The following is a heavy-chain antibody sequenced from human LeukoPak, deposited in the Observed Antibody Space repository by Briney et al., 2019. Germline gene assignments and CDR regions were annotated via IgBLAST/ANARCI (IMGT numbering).Heavy chain of an antibody. D-gene: IGHD3-10*01. J-gene: IGHJ4*02. CDR2: ISWNSGSI. Sequence: GGSLRLSCAASGFTFDDYAMHWVRQPPGKGLEWVSGISWNSGSIGYADSVKGRFTISRDNAKNSLYLQMNSLRAEDTALYYCAKDLNYGSGSYLFDYWGQGTLVTVSS. CDR3: AKDLNYGSGSYLFDY. CDR1: GFTFDDYA. V-gene: IGHV3-9*01.